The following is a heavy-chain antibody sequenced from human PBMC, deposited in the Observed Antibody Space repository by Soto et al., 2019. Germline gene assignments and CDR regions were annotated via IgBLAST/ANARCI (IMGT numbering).Heavy chain of an antibody. Sequence: SETLSLTCAVSGGSISSGGYSWSWIRQPPGKGLEWIGYIYHSGNTYYNTSLKSQVSISVDRSKNQFSLKLSSVTAADTAVYYCARVPSPWGQGTLVTVSS. V-gene: IGHV4-30-2*01. CDR3: ARVPSP. CDR2: IYHSGNT. CDR1: GGSISSGGYS. J-gene: IGHJ5*02.